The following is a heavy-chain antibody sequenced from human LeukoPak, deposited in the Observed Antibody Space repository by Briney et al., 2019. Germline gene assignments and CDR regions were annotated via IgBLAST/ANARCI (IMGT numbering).Heavy chain of an antibody. CDR3: GTGMPIDY. D-gene: IGHD1-14*01. CDR1: GGTFSSYA. Sequence: GSSVKVSCKASGGTFSSYAISWVRQAPGQGLEWMGRIIPILGIANYAQKFQGRVTITADKSTTTAYMELSSLRSEDTAVYYCGTGMPIDYWGQGTLVTVSS. V-gene: IGHV1-69*04. CDR2: IIPILGIA. J-gene: IGHJ4*02.